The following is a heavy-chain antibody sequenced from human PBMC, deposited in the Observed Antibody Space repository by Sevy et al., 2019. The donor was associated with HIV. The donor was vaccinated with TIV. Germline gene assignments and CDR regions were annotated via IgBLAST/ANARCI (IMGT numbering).Heavy chain of an antibody. Sequence: GGSLRLSCAVSGFSFSHYAFHWVRQAPGKGLEWVSLISYDGTYKSYADSVKGRFTISRDNSKNTLYLQMNSLRGNDTAVYYCARVAVSYCTNDCYHRFDYWGPGALVTVSS. CDR3: ARVAVSYCTNDCYHRFDY. J-gene: IGHJ4*02. D-gene: IGHD2-8*01. CDR2: ISYDGTYK. CDR1: GFSFSHYA. V-gene: IGHV3-30-3*01.